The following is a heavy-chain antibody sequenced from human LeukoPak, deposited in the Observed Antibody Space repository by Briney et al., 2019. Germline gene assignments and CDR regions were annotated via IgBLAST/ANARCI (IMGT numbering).Heavy chain of an antibody. D-gene: IGHD6-19*01. J-gene: IGHJ4*02. CDR1: GFTFSNNY. CDR2: IYSGGGT. Sequence: PGGSLRLSCAASGFTFSNNYMSWVPQAPGRGLEWVSVIYSGGGTFYSEFVKGRFTISRDYSKNTLYLQMNSLRADDTAVYYCARDSNGPAFWGQGTLVTVSS. V-gene: IGHV3-53*01. CDR3: ARDSNGPAF.